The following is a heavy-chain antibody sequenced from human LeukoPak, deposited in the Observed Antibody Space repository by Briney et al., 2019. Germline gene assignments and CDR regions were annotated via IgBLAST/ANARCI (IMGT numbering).Heavy chain of an antibody. Sequence: GGSLTLSCAASGFTFSSYAMSWVRQAPGQGLEWVSAISGSGGSTYYADSVKGRFTISRDNSKNTLYLQMNSLRAEDTAVYYCAKETYYDFWSGYLYYYYYMDVWGKGTTVTVSS. CDR3: AKETYYDFWSGYLYYYYYMDV. D-gene: IGHD3-3*01. CDR1: GFTFSSYA. V-gene: IGHV3-23*01. CDR2: ISGSGGST. J-gene: IGHJ6*03.